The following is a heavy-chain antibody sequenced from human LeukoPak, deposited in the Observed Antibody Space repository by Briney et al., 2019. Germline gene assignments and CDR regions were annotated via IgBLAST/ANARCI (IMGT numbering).Heavy chain of an antibody. CDR3: ARGGRQRGYSYGYRQQLVFEYFDY. J-gene: IGHJ4*02. Sequence: ASETLSLTCAVYGESFSGYYWSWIRQPPGKGLEWIGEINHSGSTNYNPSLKSRVTISVDTSKNQFSLKLSSVTAADTAVYYCARGGRQRGYSYGYRQQLVFEYFDYWGQGTLVTVSS. V-gene: IGHV4-34*01. D-gene: IGHD5-18*01. CDR1: GESFSGYY. CDR2: INHSGST.